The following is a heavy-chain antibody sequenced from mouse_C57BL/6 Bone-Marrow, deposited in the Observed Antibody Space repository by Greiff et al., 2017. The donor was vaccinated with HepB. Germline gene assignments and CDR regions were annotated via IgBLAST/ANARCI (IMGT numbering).Heavy chain of an antibody. CDR1: GFTFSDYG. V-gene: IGHV5-17*01. CDR3: ARQAPNYWYFDV. J-gene: IGHJ1*03. Sequence: EVKLVESGGGLVKPGGSLKLSCAASGFTFSDYGMHWVRQAPEKGLEWVAYISSGSSTIYYADTVKGRFTISRDNAKNTLFLQMTSLRSEDTAMYYCARQAPNYWYFDVWGTGTTVTVSS. CDR2: ISSGSSTI.